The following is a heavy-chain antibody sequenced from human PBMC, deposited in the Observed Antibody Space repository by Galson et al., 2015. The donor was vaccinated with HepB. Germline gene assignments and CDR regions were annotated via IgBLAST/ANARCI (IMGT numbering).Heavy chain of an antibody. CDR2: IDPSDSYI. J-gene: IGHJ5*02. Sequence: QSGAEVKKPGESLRISCKGSGYSSTSYWISWVRQMPGKGLEWMGRIDPSDSYIDYSPSFQGHVTISADKSISTAYLQWRSLKASDAAMYYCARQATGGINWFDPCGQGTLVTVSS. CDR1: GYSSTSYW. D-gene: IGHD3-16*01. V-gene: IGHV5-10-1*01. CDR3: ARQATGGINWFDP.